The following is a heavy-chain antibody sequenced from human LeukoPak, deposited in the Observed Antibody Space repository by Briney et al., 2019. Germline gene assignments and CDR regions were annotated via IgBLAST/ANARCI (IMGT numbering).Heavy chain of an antibody. CDR1: GFTFSTFP. V-gene: IGHV3-23*01. J-gene: IGHJ2*01. CDR2: ISDRGAAT. D-gene: IGHD3-10*01. CDR3: AKVGAEGVWYFDL. Sequence: GESLKISCAASGFTFSTFPMAWVRQAPGKGLEGVSGISDRGAATYYADPVKGRFTISRDNSKNPLYLQMNSLSADDTAVYYCAKVGAEGVWYFDLWGRGTLVTVSS.